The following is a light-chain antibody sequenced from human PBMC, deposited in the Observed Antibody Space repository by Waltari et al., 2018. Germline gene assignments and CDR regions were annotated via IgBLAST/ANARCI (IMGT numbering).Light chain of an antibody. V-gene: IGKV3D-15*01. J-gene: IGKJ2*01. CDR2: GVS. Sequence: DIAMTQSPATLSSSPGERATLSCRASQSVNRNLAWYQQKPGQPPRLLIYGVSSRATGIPDRFTGSGSGMEFTLTISSLEPEDVGIYHCQQSIQWPYTFGQGTKVEIK. CDR1: QSVNRN. CDR3: QQSIQWPYT.